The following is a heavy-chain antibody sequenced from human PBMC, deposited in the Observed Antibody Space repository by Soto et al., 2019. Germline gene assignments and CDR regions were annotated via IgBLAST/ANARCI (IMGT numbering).Heavy chain of an antibody. CDR3: ARDYSSGWSTNFWGKGENWFDP. Sequence: QVQLVQSGAEVKKPGASVKVSCKTSGYTFTSYGISWVRQAPGQGLEWMGWISPYNGKTNYAQKVQGRVTMTTDTSTSTAYMERRSLRSDDTAVYYCARDYSSGWSTNFWGKGENWFDPWGQGTRVTVS. CDR1: GYTFTSYG. CDR2: ISPYNGKT. D-gene: IGHD6-19*01. V-gene: IGHV1-18*01. J-gene: IGHJ5*02.